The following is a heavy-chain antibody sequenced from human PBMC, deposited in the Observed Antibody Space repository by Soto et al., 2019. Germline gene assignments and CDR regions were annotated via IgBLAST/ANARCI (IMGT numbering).Heavy chain of an antibody. CDR2: ISAYNGNT. Sequence: QVQLVQSGAEVKKPGASVKVSCKASGYTFTSYGISWVRHAPGQGVEWMGWISAYNGNTNYAQKLQGRVTMTTDTPTNTAYMELRSLRSDDTAVYYCAREFLSSTFHYYYGMDVWGQGTTVTVSS. CDR1: GYTFTSYG. CDR3: AREFLSSTFHYYYGMDV. J-gene: IGHJ6*02. D-gene: IGHD3-16*01. V-gene: IGHV1-18*04.